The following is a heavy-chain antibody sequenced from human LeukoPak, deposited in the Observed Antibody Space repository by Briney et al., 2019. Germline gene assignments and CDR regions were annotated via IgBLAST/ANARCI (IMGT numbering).Heavy chain of an antibody. J-gene: IGHJ4*02. D-gene: IGHD3-22*01. V-gene: IGHV1-3*01. CDR3: ARSHYYDSSGSYY. CDR2: INAGDGNT. Sequence: GASVKVTCKASGYTFTSYAMHWLRQAPGQRLEWMGWINAGDGNTKYSQKFQGRVTITRDTSASTAYMELSSLRSEDTAVYYCARSHYYDSSGSYYWGQGTLVTVSS. CDR1: GYTFTSYA.